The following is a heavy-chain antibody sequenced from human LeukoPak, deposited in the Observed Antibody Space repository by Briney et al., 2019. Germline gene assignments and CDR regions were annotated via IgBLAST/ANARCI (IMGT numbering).Heavy chain of an antibody. CDR1: GGSISSSSDN. D-gene: IGHD4-23*01. CDR3: ARQGRATVVMYMDD. CDR2: IYYTGLT. Sequence: PSETLSLTCTVSGGSISSSSDNWGWIRQPPGKGLEWFGSIYYTGLTYYNPSVMSRVTMSVDTSKNQFSLRLSSVTAADTAMYYCARQGRATVVMYMDDWGKGTTVSVS. V-gene: IGHV4-39*01. J-gene: IGHJ6*03.